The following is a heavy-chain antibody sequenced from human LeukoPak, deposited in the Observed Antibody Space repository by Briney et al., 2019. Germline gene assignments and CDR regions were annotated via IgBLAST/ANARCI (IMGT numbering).Heavy chain of an antibody. CDR2: IYSDDSRT. V-gene: IGHV3-74*01. Sequence: GGSLRLSCAASGFPFSSFWMHWVRQAPGKGLEWVSRIYSDDSRTDYADSVKGRFTISKDNAKNTVYLQMNRLRLEDTAVYYCARLLGTFSSVDFWGQGALVTVSS. CDR1: GFPFSSFW. CDR3: ARLLGTFSSVDF. J-gene: IGHJ4*02. D-gene: IGHD3-16*01.